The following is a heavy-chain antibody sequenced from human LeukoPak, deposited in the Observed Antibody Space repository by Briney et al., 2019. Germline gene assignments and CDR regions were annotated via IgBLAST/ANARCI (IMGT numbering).Heavy chain of an antibody. CDR1: GGSFSGYY. CDR3: ARGGRSRGYCSSTSCYANWFDP. Sequence: SETLSLTCAVYGGSFSGYYWSWIRQPPGKGLEWIEEINHSGSTNYNPSLKSRVTISVDTSKNQFSLKLSSVTAADTAVYYCARGGRSRGYCSSTSCYANWFDPWGQGTLVTVSS. CDR2: INHSGST. D-gene: IGHD2-2*01. J-gene: IGHJ5*02. V-gene: IGHV4-34*01.